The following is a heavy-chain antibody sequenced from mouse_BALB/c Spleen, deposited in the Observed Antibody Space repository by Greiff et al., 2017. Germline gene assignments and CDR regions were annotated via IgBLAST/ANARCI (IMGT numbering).Heavy chain of an antibody. CDR2: IDPETGGT. D-gene: IGHD2-3*01. CDR1: GYTFTDYE. V-gene: IGHV1-15*01. J-gene: IGHJ2*01. CDR3: TRGDGYYRYYFDY. Sequence: VQLQQSGAELVRPGASVTLSCKASGYTFTDYEMHWVKQTPVHGLEWIGAIDPETGGTAYNQKFKGKATLTADKSSSTAYMELRSLTSEDSAVYYCTRGDGYYRYYFDYWGQGTTLTVSS.